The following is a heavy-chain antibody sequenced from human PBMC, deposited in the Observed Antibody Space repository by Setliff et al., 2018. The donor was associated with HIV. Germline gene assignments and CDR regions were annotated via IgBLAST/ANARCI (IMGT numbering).Heavy chain of an antibody. D-gene: IGHD3-10*01. CDR1: GYTFTNYY. J-gene: IGHJ4*02. Sequence: GASVKVSCKASGYTFTNYYVHWVRQAPGQGLEWMGILNPSGDSTAYAQKFQGRVTMTRDTSTSTVYMELSSLRSDDTAVYYCARGGYHGFGSYGDYWGQGTLGTVS. CDR3: ARGGYHGFGSYGDY. CDR2: LNPSGDST. V-gene: IGHV1-46*01.